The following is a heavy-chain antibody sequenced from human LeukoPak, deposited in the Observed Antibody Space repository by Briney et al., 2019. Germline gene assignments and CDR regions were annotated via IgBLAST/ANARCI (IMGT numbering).Heavy chain of an antibody. V-gene: IGHV1-69*01. Sequence: SVKVSCKASRGTFSSYAISWVRQAPGQGLEWMGGIIPIFGTANYAQKFQGRVTITADESTSTAYMELSSLRSEDTAVYYCATGNYYDFWSGYRYFDYWGQGTLVTVSS. CDR2: IIPIFGTA. CDR1: RGTFSSYA. CDR3: ATGNYYDFWSGYRYFDY. J-gene: IGHJ4*02. D-gene: IGHD3-3*01.